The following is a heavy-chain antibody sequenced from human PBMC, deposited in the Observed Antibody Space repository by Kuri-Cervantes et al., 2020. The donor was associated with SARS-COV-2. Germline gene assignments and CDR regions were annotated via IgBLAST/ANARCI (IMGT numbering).Heavy chain of an antibody. J-gene: IGHJ4*02. CDR1: GGTFRNYA. Sequence: SVKVSCKASGGTFRNYAISWVRQAPGQGLEWMGGIIPVFSAPKYAQKFQGRVTITADESTSTAYMELSSLRSEDTAVYYCARAVDTAMVPAFDYWGQGTLVTVSS. D-gene: IGHD5-18*01. V-gene: IGHV1-69*13. CDR3: ARAVDTAMVPAFDY. CDR2: IIPVFSAP.